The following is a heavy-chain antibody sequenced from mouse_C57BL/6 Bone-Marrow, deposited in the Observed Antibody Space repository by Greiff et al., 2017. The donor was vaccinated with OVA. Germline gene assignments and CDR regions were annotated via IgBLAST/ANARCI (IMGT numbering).Heavy chain of an antibody. V-gene: IGHV1-78*01. CDR3: ALGYYGRGYFDV. CDR2: IYPRDGST. Sequence: QVQLQQSDAELVKPGASVKISCKVSGYTFTDHTIHWMKQRPEQGLEWIGYIYPRDGSTKYNEKFKGKATLTADKSSSTAYMQLNSLTSEDSAVYFGALGYYGRGYFDVWGTGTTVTVSA. D-gene: IGHD1-1*01. CDR1: GYTFTDHT. J-gene: IGHJ1*03.